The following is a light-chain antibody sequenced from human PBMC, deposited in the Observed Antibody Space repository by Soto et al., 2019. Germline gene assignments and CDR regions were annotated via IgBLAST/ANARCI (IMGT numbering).Light chain of an antibody. CDR3: QQYGNSRTT. CDR1: QSVSSSY. V-gene: IGKV3-20*01. CDR2: GAS. Sequence: EIVLTQSPGTLSLFPGERATLSCRASQSVSSSYLAWYQRKPGQAPRLLIYGASSRATGIPDRFTGSGSGTYFTLNISRLEPEDFAVYSCQQYGNSRTTFGTGNTVD. J-gene: IGKJ3*01.